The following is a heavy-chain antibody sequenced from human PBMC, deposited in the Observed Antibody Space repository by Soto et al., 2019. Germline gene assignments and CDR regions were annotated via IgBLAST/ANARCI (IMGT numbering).Heavy chain of an antibody. J-gene: IGHJ5*02. CDR2: IYHSGST. CDR3: ARGNSITMSHNWFDP. CDR1: GYSISSGYY. D-gene: IGHD3-10*02. V-gene: IGHV4-38-2*01. Sequence: SETLSLTCAVSGYSISSGYYWGWIRQPPGKGLEWIGSIYHSGSTYYNPSLKSRVTISVDTSKNQFSLKLSSVPAADTAVYYCARGNSITMSHNWFDPWGQGTLVTVSS.